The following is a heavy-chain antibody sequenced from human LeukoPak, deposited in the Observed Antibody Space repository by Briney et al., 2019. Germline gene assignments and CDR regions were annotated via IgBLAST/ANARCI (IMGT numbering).Heavy chain of an antibody. D-gene: IGHD6-19*01. CDR1: GFTFSSYG. Sequence: GGSLRLSCAASGFTFSSYGMHWVRQAPGKGLEWVAFIRYDGSNKYYADSVKGRFTISRDNSKNTLYLQMNSLRAEDTAVYYCARDLSMVAGTGAPFWGQGTMVTVSS. CDR3: ARDLSMVAGTGAPF. CDR2: IRYDGSNK. V-gene: IGHV3-30*02. J-gene: IGHJ3*01.